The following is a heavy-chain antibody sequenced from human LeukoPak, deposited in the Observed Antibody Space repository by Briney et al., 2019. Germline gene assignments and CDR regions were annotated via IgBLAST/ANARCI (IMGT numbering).Heavy chain of an antibody. J-gene: IGHJ4*02. D-gene: IGHD3-10*01. V-gene: IGHV3-30*04. Sequence: GGSLRLSCAASGFTFSSYAMHWVRQAPGKGLEWVAVISYDGSNKYYADSVKGRFTISRDNSKNTLYLQMNSLRAEDTAVYYCASGSYPFDYWGQGTLVTVSS. CDR1: GFTFSSYA. CDR2: ISYDGSNK. CDR3: ASGSYPFDY.